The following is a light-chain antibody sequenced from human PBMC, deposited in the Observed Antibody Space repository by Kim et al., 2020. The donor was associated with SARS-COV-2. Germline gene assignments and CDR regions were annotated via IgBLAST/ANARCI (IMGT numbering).Light chain of an antibody. Sequence: LYQGETPTLSCRAGQSISTVLAWYRRRLGQAPKLLIYVTSTRAAGVPARFSASGSGTDFTLTISSLEPDDFATYSCQQRYSWPRTFGQGTKVDIK. J-gene: IGKJ1*01. V-gene: IGKV3-11*01. CDR3: QQRYSWPRT. CDR1: QSISTV. CDR2: VTS.